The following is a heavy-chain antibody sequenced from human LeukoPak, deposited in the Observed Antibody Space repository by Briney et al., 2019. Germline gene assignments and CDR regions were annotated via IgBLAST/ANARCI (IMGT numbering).Heavy chain of an antibody. Sequence: GGSLGLSCAASGFTFSTYGMHWVRQAPGKGLEWVAIISYDGNDKDYADSVRGRFTISRDNSKNTLYLQMNSLRGEDTTVYYCAKSTAPAGYYLDYWGQGILVTVSS. V-gene: IGHV3-30*18. CDR1: GFTFSTYG. CDR2: ISYDGNDK. CDR3: AKSTAPAGYYLDY. D-gene: IGHD2-2*01. J-gene: IGHJ4*02.